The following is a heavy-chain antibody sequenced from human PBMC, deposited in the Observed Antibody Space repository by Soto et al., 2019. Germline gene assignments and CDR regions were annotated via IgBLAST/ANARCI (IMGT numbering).Heavy chain of an antibody. CDR3: AKGGFGETSGGPPDY. D-gene: IGHD3-10*01. Sequence: EVQLLESGGGLVQPGGSLRLSCAASGFTFSKYAVNWVRQAPGKGLEWVSAIGGSGASTYYADSVKGRFTISRDNSKNTLYLQMNNLRAEDTAVYYCAKGGFGETSGGPPDYWGQGTLVTVSS. V-gene: IGHV3-23*01. CDR2: IGGSGAST. CDR1: GFTFSKYA. J-gene: IGHJ4*02.